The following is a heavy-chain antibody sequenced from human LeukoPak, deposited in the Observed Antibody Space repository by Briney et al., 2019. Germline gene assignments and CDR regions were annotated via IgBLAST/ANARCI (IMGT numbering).Heavy chain of an antibody. J-gene: IGHJ6*03. CDR3: ARRAVGNSYYYYMDV. CDR2: MNPNSGNT. Sequence: ASVKVSCKASGYTFTSYDITWVRQVSGQGLEWMGWMNPNSGNTDYAQKFQGRVTITRNTSISTAYMELSSLRSEDTAVYYCARRAVGNSYYYYMDVWGKGPRSPSP. CDR1: GYTFTSYD. V-gene: IGHV1-8*03. D-gene: IGHD6-19*01.